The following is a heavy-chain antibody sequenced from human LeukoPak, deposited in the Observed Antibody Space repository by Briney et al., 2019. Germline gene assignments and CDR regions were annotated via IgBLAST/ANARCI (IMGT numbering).Heavy chain of an antibody. CDR2: ISDSGGST. D-gene: IGHD1/OR15-1a*01. J-gene: IGHJ6*02. CDR1: GLTFSNYA. V-gene: IGHV3-23*01. Sequence: PGGSLRLSCAASGLTFSNYAMSWVRQAPGKGLEWVSGISDSGGSTYYADSVKGRFIISRDNSKNTLYLQMNSLRPEDTALYYCARGNTLKDDSFYHGMDVWGPGTTVIVSS. CDR3: ARGNTLKDDSFYHGMDV.